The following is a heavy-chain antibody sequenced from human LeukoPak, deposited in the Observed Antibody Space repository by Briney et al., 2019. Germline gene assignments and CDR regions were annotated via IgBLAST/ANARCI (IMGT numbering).Heavy chain of an antibody. CDR1: GFTFSSYS. CDR3: ARDPGSLGYCSSTSCYTGYDWFDP. J-gene: IGHJ5*02. D-gene: IGHD2-2*02. CDR2: ISSSSSYI. V-gene: IGHV3-21*01. Sequence: GGSLRLSCAASGFTFSSYSMNWVRQAPGKGLEWVSSISSSSSYIYYADSVKGRFTISRDNAKNSLYLQMNSLRAEDTAVYYCARDPGSLGYCSSTSCYTGYDWFDPWGQGTLVTVSS.